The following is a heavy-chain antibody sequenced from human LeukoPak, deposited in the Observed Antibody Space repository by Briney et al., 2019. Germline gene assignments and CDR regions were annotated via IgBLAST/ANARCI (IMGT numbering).Heavy chain of an antibody. CDR3: ARVAQLYSSSWYWWFDP. D-gene: IGHD6-13*01. V-gene: IGHV6-1*01. Sequence: QTLSLTCAISGDSVSSNSAAWNWIRQSPSRGLEWLGRTYYRSKWYNDYAVSVKSRITINPDTSKNQFSLQLNSVTPEDTAVYYCARVAQLYSSSWYWWFDPWGQGTLVTVCS. CDR2: TYYRSKWYN. J-gene: IGHJ5*02. CDR1: GDSVSSNSAA.